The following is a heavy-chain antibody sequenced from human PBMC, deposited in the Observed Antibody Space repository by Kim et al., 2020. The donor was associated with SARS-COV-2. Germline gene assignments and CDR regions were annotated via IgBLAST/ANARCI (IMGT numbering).Heavy chain of an antibody. CDR3: AKGGCGDPGDDAFDV. J-gene: IGHJ3*01. D-gene: IGHD2-15*01. CDR2: VWFDGGNK. CDR1: GFTFSTYG. V-gene: IGHV3-33*06. Sequence: GGSLRLSCAASGFTFSTYGMHWVRQAPGKGLEWVGIVWFDGGNKFYANSVRGRFTISRDNSNNMLFLEMTSLRADDTAVYYCAKGGCGDPGDDAFDVWGRGTMVTVSS.